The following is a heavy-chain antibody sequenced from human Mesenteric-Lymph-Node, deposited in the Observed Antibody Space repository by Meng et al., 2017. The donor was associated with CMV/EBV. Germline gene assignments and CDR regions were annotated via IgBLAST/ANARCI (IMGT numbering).Heavy chain of an antibody. CDR2: MFKSGTA. CDR3: AREHATTITAEGLGSFRVDP. J-gene: IGHJ5*02. D-gene: IGHD5-12*01. CDR1: FY. V-gene: IGHV4-39*07. Sequence: FYWGLFRQPPGGGLEWIGSMFKSGTASYNSSLKSRVTMSIDTSTNQFSLKLTSVTAADTAEYYCAREHATTITAEGLGSFRVDPWGQGALVTVSS.